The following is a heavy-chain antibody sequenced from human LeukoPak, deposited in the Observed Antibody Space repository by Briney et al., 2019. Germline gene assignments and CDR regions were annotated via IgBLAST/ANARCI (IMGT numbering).Heavy chain of an antibody. CDR1: GGSIGSYY. D-gene: IGHD3-10*01. V-gene: IGHV4-59*08. CDR3: ASSRGFGELQGY. J-gene: IGHJ4*02. Sequence: SETLSLTCTVSGGSIGSYYWSWIRQPPGKGLEWIGYIYYSGSTNYNPSLKSRVTISVDTSKNQFSLKLSSVTAADTAVYYWASSRGFGELQGYWGQGTLVTVSS. CDR2: IYYSGST.